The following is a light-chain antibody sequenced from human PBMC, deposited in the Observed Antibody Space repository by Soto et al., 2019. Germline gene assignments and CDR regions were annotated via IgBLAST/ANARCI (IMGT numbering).Light chain of an antibody. CDR2: GVS. CDR3: SSSTSSNTLV. V-gene: IGLV2-14*01. CDR1: SSDIGAYDY. J-gene: IGLJ3*02. Sequence: QSVLTQPASLSGSPGQSITISCTGTSSDIGAYDYVSWFQQHPGKAPKLMISGVSNWPSGTSDRFSGSKSGNTASLTISGLQADDEADYYCSSSTSSNTLVFGGGTKVTVL.